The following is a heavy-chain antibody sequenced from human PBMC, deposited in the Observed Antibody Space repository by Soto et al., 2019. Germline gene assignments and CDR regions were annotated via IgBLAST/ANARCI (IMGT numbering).Heavy chain of an antibody. V-gene: IGHV3-30*04. CDR2: ISFDGTNK. J-gene: IGHJ6*02. CDR1: KFTFASYV. CDR3: AREMIPMIMGGMSAMDV. Sequence: QVQLVESGGGVVQPERSQRLSCTASKFTFASYVMPWVRQAPGEGLEWVALISFDGTNKYYADSVKGRFTISRDNSKNTMYLQMNSLRPEDTAVYYCAREMIPMIMGGMSAMDVWGQGTTVTVS. D-gene: IGHD3-22*01.